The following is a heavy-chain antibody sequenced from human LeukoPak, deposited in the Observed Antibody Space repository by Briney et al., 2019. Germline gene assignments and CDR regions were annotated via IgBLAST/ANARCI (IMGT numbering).Heavy chain of an antibody. CDR1: GGSIGSSYYY. Sequence: SETLSLTCTVSGGSIGSSYYYWGWIRQPPGKGLEWIGSIYDSGSTYYNPSLKSRVTISVDTSKNQFSLKLSSVTAADTAVYYCARHIAEMATISAWGQGTLVTVSS. J-gene: IGHJ5*02. D-gene: IGHD5-24*01. CDR3: ARHIAEMATISA. V-gene: IGHV4-39*01. CDR2: IYDSGST.